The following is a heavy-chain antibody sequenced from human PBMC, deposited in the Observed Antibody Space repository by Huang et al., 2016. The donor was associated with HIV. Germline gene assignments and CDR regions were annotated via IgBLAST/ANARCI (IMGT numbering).Heavy chain of an antibody. CDR1: GFSLTTDGMS. V-gene: IGHV2-70*13. Sequence: QVTLRASGPALLRPTETLTLTCTFSGFSLTTDGMSVSWIRQPPGKTLEWLAGIDWDDDEYLSTSLNTRLTISKDTSESRVVLTMTNVGPMDTATYFCARLVVGATRMWDFDFWGQGILVTVSS. J-gene: IGHJ4*02. CDR2: IDWDDDE. D-gene: IGHD1-26*01. CDR3: ARLVVGATRMWDFDF.